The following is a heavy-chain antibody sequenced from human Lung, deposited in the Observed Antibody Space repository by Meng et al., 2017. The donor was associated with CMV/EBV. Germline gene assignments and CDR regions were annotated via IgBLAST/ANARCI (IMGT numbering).Heavy chain of an antibody. V-gene: IGHV4-61*02. CDR1: GGSLSSRSFY. D-gene: IGHD6-19*01. J-gene: IGHJ4*02. CDR2: LYATGST. Sequence: VALPESGPGLVKPSPTLSLTCTVSGGSLSSRSFYGNWIRQPAGKGLEWIGRLYATGSTNYNPSLESRATISVDTSKNQFSLRLDSVTAADTAVYYCARGPYSTGWCDFWGQGSLVTVSS. CDR3: ARGPYSTGWCDF.